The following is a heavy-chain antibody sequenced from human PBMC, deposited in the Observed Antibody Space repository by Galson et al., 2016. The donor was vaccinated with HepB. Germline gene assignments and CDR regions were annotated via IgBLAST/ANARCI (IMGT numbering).Heavy chain of an antibody. V-gene: IGHV2-5*02. J-gene: IGHJ3*02. CDR1: GFSLSTNEVG. D-gene: IGHD4-17*01. CDR2: IYWDDRK. CDR3: ERRVTVSDAFDN. Sequence: PALVKPTQTVTLTCTFSGFSLSTNEVGVGWIRQPPGKALEWPALIYWDDRKRYSPSLKSRLTITKNTSKHQVVLTLPNMDPVDTARYYCERRVTVSDAFDNGGQGTMVTVSS.